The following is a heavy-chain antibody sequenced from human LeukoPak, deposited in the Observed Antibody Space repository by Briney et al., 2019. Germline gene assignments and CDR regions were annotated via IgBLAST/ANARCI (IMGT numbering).Heavy chain of an antibody. J-gene: IGHJ4*02. Sequence: PGGSLRLSCAASGFTFSSYAMSWVRQAPGKGLEWVSAISGSGGSTYYADSVKGRFTISRDNSKNTLYLQMNSLRAEDPAVYYCAKGRYFDSYYFDYWGQGPLVSVSS. D-gene: IGHD3-9*01. V-gene: IGHV3-23*01. CDR3: AKGRYFDSYYFDY. CDR1: GFTFSSYA. CDR2: ISGSGGST.